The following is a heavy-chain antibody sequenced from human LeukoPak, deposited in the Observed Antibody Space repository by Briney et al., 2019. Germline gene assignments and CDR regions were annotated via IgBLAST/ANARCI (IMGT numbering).Heavy chain of an antibody. CDR2: IRSSGSTI. CDR1: GFTFSSYE. Sequence: GGSLRLSCAASGFTFSSYEMNWVRQAPGKGLEWVSYIRSSGSTIYYADSVKGRFTISRDNAKNSLYLQMNSLRAEDTAVYYCARDWGLDGEISSGDYWGQGTLVTVSS. V-gene: IGHV3-48*03. CDR3: ARDWGLDGEISSGDY. J-gene: IGHJ4*02. D-gene: IGHD3-10*01.